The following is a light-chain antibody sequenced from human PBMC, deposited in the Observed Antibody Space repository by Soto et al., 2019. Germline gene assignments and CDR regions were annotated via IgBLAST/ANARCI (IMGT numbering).Light chain of an antibody. Sequence: EIVLTQSPGTLSLSPGERATLSCRASQSVSNNYLAWYQQKPGQAPRLLIYGASNRATGIPDRFSGSGSGTDFTLTISRLEPEDFAVYYCQQYGSSPPLLTFGGGTKVDIK. CDR2: GAS. CDR1: QSVSNNY. V-gene: IGKV3-20*01. J-gene: IGKJ4*01. CDR3: QQYGSSPPLLT.